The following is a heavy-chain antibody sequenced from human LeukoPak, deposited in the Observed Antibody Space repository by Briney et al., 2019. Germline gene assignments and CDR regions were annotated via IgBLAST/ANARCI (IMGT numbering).Heavy chain of an antibody. V-gene: IGHV3-23*01. CDR3: AKHVRAYCRSTSCLLRFDY. J-gene: IGHJ4*02. CDR1: GFTFSSYA. Sequence: GGSLRLSCAASGFTFSSYAMSWVRQAPGKGLEWVSAISGSGGSTYYADSVKGRFTISRDNSKNTLYLQMNSLRAEDTAVYYCAKHVRAYCRSTSCLLRFDYWGQGTLVTVSS. D-gene: IGHD2-2*01. CDR2: ISGSGGST.